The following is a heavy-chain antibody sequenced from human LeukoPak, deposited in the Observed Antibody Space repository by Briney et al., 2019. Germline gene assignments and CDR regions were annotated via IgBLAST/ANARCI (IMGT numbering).Heavy chain of an antibody. J-gene: IGHJ4*02. CDR1: GFTFSSYG. CDR3: ARDRAQWLVSPYSDY. V-gene: IGHV3-33*01. D-gene: IGHD6-19*01. Sequence: GGSLRLSCAASGFTFSSYGMHWVRQAPGKGLEWVAVIWYDGSNKYYADSVKGRFTISRDNSKNTLYLQMNSLRAEDTAVYYCARDRAQWLVSPYSDYWGQGTLVTVSS. CDR2: IWYDGSNK.